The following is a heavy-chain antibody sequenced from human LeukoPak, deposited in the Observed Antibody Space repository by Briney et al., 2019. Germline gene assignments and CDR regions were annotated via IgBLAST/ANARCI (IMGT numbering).Heavy chain of an antibody. CDR3: ARDRWELPHYYYSGLDV. CDR2: ILSGSGNI. Sequence: GGSLRLSCATSGFTLYEYSMNWVRQAPGKGLEWVSSILSGSGNIYYADSVKGRFTISRDNAKNSLYLQMNSLRADDTAVYYCARDRWELPHYYYSGLDVWGQGTTVTVSS. D-gene: IGHD1-26*01. V-gene: IGHV3-21*01. J-gene: IGHJ6*02. CDR1: GFTLYEYS.